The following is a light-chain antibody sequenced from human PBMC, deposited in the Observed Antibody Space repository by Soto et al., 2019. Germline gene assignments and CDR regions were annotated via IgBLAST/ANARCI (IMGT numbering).Light chain of an antibody. CDR1: QSVSSSY. J-gene: IGKJ1*01. V-gene: IGKV3-20*01. Sequence: EIVLTQSPGTLSLSPGARAPLSCRASQSVSSSYLAWYQQKPGQAPRLLIYGASSRATGIPDRFSGSGSGTDFTLTISRLEPEEFAVYYCQQYGSSSWTFGQGTKVEIK. CDR2: GAS. CDR3: QQYGSSSWT.